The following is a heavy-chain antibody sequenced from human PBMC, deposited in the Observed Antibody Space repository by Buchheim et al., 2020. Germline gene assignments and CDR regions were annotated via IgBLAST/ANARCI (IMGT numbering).Heavy chain of an antibody. Sequence: QVQLVESGGGVVQPARFLRLSCEASGFIFSNYGMHWVRQAPGNGLEWVAFISYNENNRYYADSVEGRFTISRDNSRTTLYFQMSRLRAEETTVYYCVRDFRARFITEARHYFVPWGQGTL. J-gene: IGHJ4*02. CDR1: GFIFSNYG. D-gene: IGHD1-20*01. CDR3: VRDFRARFITEARHYFVP. V-gene: IGHV3-30*03. CDR2: ISYNENNR.